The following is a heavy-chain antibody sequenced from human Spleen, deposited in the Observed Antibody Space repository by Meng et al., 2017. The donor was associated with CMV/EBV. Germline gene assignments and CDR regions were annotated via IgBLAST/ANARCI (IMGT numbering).Heavy chain of an antibody. V-gene: IGHV1-69*04. D-gene: IGHD2-15*01. Sequence: SVKVSCKASGGTFSSYTISWVRQAPGQGLEWMGRIFVLLGITNYAQKFQGRVTMTADKSTATAYMELTSLRYEDTAVYYCARDQSAVVAAPDVWGQGTTVTVSS. CDR3: ARDQSAVVAAPDV. CDR2: IFVLLGIT. J-gene: IGHJ6*02. CDR1: GGTFSSYT.